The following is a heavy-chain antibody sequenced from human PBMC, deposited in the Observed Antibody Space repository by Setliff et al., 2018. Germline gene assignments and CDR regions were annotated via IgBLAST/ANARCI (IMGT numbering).Heavy chain of an antibody. V-gene: IGHV3-7*01. Sequence: PGGSVRLSCTASGLSYSNDWVSWVRQAPGKGLEWLASINPHGTEKYYADSVKGRFTISRDNAKNSLSLQMNNLRTEDTAVYYCVPGRGSWGQGALVTVSS. CDR2: INPHGTEK. CDR3: VPGRGS. J-gene: IGHJ5*02. D-gene: IGHD6-25*01. CDR1: GLSYSNDW.